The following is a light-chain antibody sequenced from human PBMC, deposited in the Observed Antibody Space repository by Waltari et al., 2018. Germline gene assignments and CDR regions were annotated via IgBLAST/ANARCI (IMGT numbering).Light chain of an antibody. Sequence: AIRLTQSPSSIAASPGDRVTITCRAGQGVGSYWAWYQHKSGRAPKLLLYASSSLEAEVPSRFGGSGSGTDFTLTISCLQSEDFASYFCQQYYSYPVTFGQGTRV. CDR3: QQYYSYPVT. CDR1: QGVGSY. V-gene: IGKV1-8*01. J-gene: IGKJ1*01. CDR2: ASS.